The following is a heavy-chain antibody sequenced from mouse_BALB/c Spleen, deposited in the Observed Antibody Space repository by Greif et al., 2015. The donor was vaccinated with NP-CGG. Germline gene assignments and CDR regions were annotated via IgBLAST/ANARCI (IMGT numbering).Heavy chain of an antibody. CDR3: ARKFLDWYFDV. Sequence: EVKLVESGGGLVQPGGSRKLSCAASGFTFSSFGMHWVRQAPEKGLEWVAYISSGSSTIYYADTVKGRFTISRYNPKNTLFLQMTSLRSEDTAMYYCARKFLDWYFDVWGAGTTVTVSS. J-gene: IGHJ1*01. CDR2: ISSGSSTI. D-gene: IGHD2-10*02. CDR1: GFTFSSFG. V-gene: IGHV5-17*02.